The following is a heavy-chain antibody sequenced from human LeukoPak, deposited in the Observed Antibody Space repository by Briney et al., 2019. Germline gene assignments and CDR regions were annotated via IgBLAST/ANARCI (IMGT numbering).Heavy chain of an antibody. D-gene: IGHD4-11*01. Sequence: PGGSLRLSCAASGFTFVNYWMTWVRQAPGKGLEWVAKVNQDGTEMHYVDSVKGRFTISRDNAKNILHLQMNSRTDDDTAVYYCARGYSDYGEEDFYTWGQGNLVTVSS. CDR1: GFTFVNYW. CDR3: ARGYSDYGEEDFYT. J-gene: IGHJ4*02. CDR2: VNQDGTEM. V-gene: IGHV3-7*04.